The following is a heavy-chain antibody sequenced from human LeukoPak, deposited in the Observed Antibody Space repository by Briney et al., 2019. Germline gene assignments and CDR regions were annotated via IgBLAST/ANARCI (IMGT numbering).Heavy chain of an antibody. CDR1: GFNFSPYW. CDR2: IKQDGSVK. CDR3: ARDLFGGSDY. D-gene: IGHD3-16*01. Sequence: GGSLRLSCAASGFNFSPYWVNWVRQAPGKGPEWVANIKQDGSVKYYVDSVKGRFTISRDNAKNSLYLQMNSLRAEDTAVYYCARDLFGGSDYWGQGTLVTVSS. J-gene: IGHJ4*02. V-gene: IGHV3-7*03.